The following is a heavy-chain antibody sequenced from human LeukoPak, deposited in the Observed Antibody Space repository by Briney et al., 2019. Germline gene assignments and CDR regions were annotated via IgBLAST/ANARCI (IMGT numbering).Heavy chain of an antibody. V-gene: IGHV3-30-3*01. Sequence: GGSLRLSCAAPGFTFSSYAMHWVRQAPGKGLEWVAVISYDGSNKYYADSVKGRFTISRDNSKNTLYLQMNSLRAEDTAVYYCAREWLAYIDYWGQGTLVTVSS. J-gene: IGHJ4*02. CDR3: AREWLAYIDY. D-gene: IGHD6-19*01. CDR2: ISYDGSNK. CDR1: GFTFSSYA.